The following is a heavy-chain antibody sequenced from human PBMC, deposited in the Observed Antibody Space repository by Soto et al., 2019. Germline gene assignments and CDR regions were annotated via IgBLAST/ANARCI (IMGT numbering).Heavy chain of an antibody. J-gene: IGHJ6*02. CDR2: INPSGGST. V-gene: IGHV1-46*03. D-gene: IGHD3-3*01. CDR1: GYTLTSYY. Sequence: GASVKVSCKASGYTLTSYYMHWVRQAPGQGLEWMGIINPSGGSTSYAQKFQGRVTMTRDTSTSTVYMELSSLRSEDTAVYYCAVVPFWSGYYTGPPSYYYGMDVWGQGTTVTVSS. CDR3: AVVPFWSGYYTGPPSYYYGMDV.